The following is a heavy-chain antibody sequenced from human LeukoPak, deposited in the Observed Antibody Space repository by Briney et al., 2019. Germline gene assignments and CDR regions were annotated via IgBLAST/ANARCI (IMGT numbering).Heavy chain of an antibody. CDR2: ISYDGSNK. CDR1: GFTFSSYA. CDR3: ARDHALGLYYYYGMDV. V-gene: IGHV3-30-3*01. J-gene: IGHJ6*02. D-gene: IGHD6-13*01. Sequence: PGRSLRLSCAASGFTFSSYAMHWVRQAPGKGLEWVAVISYDGSNKYYADSVKGRFTISRDNSKNTLYLQMNSLRAEDTAVYYRARDHALGLYYYYGMDVWGQGTTVTVSS.